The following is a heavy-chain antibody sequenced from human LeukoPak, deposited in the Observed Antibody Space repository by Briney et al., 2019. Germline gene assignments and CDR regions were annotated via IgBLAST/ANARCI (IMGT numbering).Heavy chain of an antibody. V-gene: IGHV3-30*02. CDR1: GFTFSSYG. J-gene: IGHJ1*01. Sequence: GGSLRLSCAASGFTFSSYGMHWVRQAPGKGLEWVAIIWYGESNTYYADSVKGRFTISRDNSKSTVYLQMNSLRFEDTAVYYCAKSALGSSWHEYLQNWGQGTLVTVSS. CDR2: IWYGESNT. D-gene: IGHD6-13*01. CDR3: AKSALGSSWHEYLQN.